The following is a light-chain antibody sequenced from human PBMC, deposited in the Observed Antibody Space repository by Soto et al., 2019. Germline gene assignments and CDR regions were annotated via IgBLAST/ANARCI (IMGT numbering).Light chain of an antibody. CDR3: SSYTSSSTLCV. CDR2: DVS. Sequence: QSALNQAASGYGVAGRSITISCTGTRSDFGGYNYVSWYQQHPGKAPKLMIDDVSNRPSGVSNRFSGSKSGNTASLTISGLQAEDEADYYCSSYTSSSTLCVFGTGTKVTVL. CDR1: RSDFGGYNY. V-gene: IGLV2-14*01. J-gene: IGLJ1*01.